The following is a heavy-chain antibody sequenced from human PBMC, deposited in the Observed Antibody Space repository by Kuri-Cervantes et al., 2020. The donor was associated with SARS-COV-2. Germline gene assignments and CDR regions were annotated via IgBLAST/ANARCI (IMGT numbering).Heavy chain of an antibody. CDR2: IYSSDNA. Sequence: GGSLRLSCAASGFAVSSHYISWVRQAPGQGLEWVSIIYSSDNAYYTESVRGRFTISRDNSKNTVNLQMNSLRVEDTAIYYCARGVSGMVAKYLDYWGQGTQVTVSS. CDR1: GFAVSSHY. D-gene: IGHD2-8*01. V-gene: IGHV3-53*01. CDR3: ARGVSGMVAKYLDY. J-gene: IGHJ4*02.